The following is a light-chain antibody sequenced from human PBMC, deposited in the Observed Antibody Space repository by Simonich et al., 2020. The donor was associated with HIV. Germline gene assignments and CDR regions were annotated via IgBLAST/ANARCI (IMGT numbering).Light chain of an antibody. Sequence: EIVLTQSPATLSLSPGERAALSCRARQSVSSSYLAWYQQKPGQAPRLLIYGASSRATGIPDRFSGSGSGTDFTLTISRLEPEDFAVYYCQQYGSSRTFGQGTKVEIK. CDR1: QSVSSSY. CDR2: GAS. J-gene: IGKJ1*01. V-gene: IGKV3-20*01. CDR3: QQYGSSRT.